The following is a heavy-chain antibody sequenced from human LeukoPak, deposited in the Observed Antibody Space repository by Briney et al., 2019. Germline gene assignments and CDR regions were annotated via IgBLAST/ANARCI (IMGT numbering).Heavy chain of an antibody. V-gene: IGHV3-11*01. Sequence: GGSLRLSCAASGLRFSDYYVSWIRQAPGKGLQWVSYISSGGDIMHYADSVKGRFTSSRDNAKNSGYLEMNSLGAEDTAAYYCATNLIGTGEYFQQWGQGTLVTVS. CDR3: ATNLIGTGEYFQQ. J-gene: IGHJ1*01. CDR1: GLRFSDYY. D-gene: IGHD2/OR15-2a*01. CDR2: ISSGGDIM.